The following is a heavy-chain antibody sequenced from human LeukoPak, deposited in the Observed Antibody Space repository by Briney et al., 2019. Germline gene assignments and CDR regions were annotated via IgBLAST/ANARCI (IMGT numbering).Heavy chain of an antibody. J-gene: IGHJ4*02. CDR2: IYSGGST. Sequence: GGSLRLSCAASGFNVSSNYMSWVRQAPGKGLEWVSVIYSGGSTNYADSVKGRFTISRDNSKNTLYLQMNSLRAEDTAVYYCAREPYGDFFDFWGQGTLVTVSS. D-gene: IGHD4-17*01. V-gene: IGHV3-53*01. CDR1: GFNVSSNY. CDR3: AREPYGDFFDF.